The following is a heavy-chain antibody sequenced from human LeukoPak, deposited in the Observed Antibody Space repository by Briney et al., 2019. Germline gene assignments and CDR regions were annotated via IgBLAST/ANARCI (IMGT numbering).Heavy chain of an antibody. CDR1: GFTFSTNW. Sequence: GGSLRLSCAASGFTFSTNWMSWVRQAPGKGLEWVANIKRDGSDKYYGDSVKGRFTISRDNAKNPLYLQMNSLRVEDTAVYYCAREGHWGQGTLVTVSS. J-gene: IGHJ4*02. CDR3: AREGH. V-gene: IGHV3-7*01. CDR2: IKRDGSDK.